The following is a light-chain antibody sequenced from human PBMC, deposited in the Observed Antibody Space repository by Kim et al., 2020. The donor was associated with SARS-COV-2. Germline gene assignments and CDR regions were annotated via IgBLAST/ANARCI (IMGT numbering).Light chain of an antibody. CDR1: TGAVTSGHY. CDR2: SIS. Sequence: PGWTVTLTGASSTGAVTSGHYPNWFQQKPGQAPRALIYSISDKYSWTPARFSGSLLGGKAALTLSGVQPEDEADYYCRLCYGGVWVFGGGTQLTVL. J-gene: IGLJ3*02. CDR3: RLCYGGVWV. V-gene: IGLV7-43*01.